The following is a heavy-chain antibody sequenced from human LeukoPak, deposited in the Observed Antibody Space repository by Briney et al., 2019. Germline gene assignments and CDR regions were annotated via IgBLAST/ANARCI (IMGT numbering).Heavy chain of an antibody. V-gene: IGHV3-15*01. Sequence: GGSLRLSCAASGFTFSNAWMSWVRQAPGKGLEWVGRIKSKTDGGTTDYAAPVKGRFTISRDDSKNTLYLQMNSLKTEDTAVYYCTTEPEWLRFGVHTRVSDYWGQGTLVTVSS. J-gene: IGHJ4*02. D-gene: IGHD5-12*01. CDR3: TTEPEWLRFGVHTRVSDY. CDR2: IKSKTDGGTT. CDR1: GFTFSNAW.